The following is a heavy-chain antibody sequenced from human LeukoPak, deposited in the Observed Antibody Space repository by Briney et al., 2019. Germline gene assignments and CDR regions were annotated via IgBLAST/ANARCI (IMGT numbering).Heavy chain of an antibody. CDR2: IYSGGST. CDR1: GFTVSSNY. J-gene: IGHJ4*02. D-gene: IGHD6-19*01. Sequence: GGSLRLSCAASGFTVSSNYMSWVRQAPGKGLEWVSVIYSGGSTYYADSVKGRFTISRDKSKNTLYLQMNSLRAEDTAVYYCARGYNSGWYNGASDYWGQGTLVTVSS. CDR3: ARGYNSGWYNGASDY. V-gene: IGHV3-53*01.